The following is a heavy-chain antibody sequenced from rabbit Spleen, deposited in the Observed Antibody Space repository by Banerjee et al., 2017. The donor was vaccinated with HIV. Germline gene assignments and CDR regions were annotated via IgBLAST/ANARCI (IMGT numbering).Heavy chain of an antibody. J-gene: IGHJ6*01. V-gene: IGHV1S45*01. Sequence: QEQLEESGGDLVKPEGSLTLTCTASGFSLSSYAMCWVRQAPGKGPEWIACIVAGSSGRTYYANWAKGRFTVSKASSTTVTLQMTSLTAADTATYFCARGSGTNDGYFSPYYGMDLWGPGTLVTVS. CDR2: IVAGSSGRT. CDR1: GFSLSSYA. D-gene: IGHD1-1*01. CDR3: ARGSGTNDGYFSPYYGMDL.